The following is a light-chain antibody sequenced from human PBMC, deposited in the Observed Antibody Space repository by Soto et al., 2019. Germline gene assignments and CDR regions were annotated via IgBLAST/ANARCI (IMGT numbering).Light chain of an antibody. V-gene: IGKV1-39*01. J-gene: IGKJ2*01. CDR2: GAS. CDR1: QIISSN. CDR3: QQRYGTPRT. Sequence: DLQMTQSPYSLYASVGDSVTITCRASQIISSNLNWYQQKPGKAPKLLIYGASSLQSGVPSRFSGSGSGTDFTLVISSLQPEDFATYYRQQRYGTPRTFGQGIMREIK.